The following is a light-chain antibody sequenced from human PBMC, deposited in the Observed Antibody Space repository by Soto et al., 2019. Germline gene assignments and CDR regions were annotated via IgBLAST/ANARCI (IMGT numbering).Light chain of an antibody. CDR1: RSNIGAGYD. Sequence: QSVLTQPPSVSGAPGQRVTISCTGSRSNIGAGYDVHWYQQLPGTAPKLLIYGNSNRPAGVPDRFSGSKSDTSASLAITGLQAEDEADFYCQSYDSSLSGYVFGSGTKLTVL. CDR2: GNS. V-gene: IGLV1-40*01. CDR3: QSYDSSLSGYV. J-gene: IGLJ1*01.